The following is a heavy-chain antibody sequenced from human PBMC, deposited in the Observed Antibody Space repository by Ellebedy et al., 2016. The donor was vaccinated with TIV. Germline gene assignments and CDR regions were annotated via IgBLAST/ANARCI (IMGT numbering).Heavy chain of an antibody. CDR2: ISWNSGSI. J-gene: IGHJ4*02. Sequence: SLKISCAASGSTFDDYAMHWVRQAPGKSLEWVSGISWNSGSIGYADSVKGRFTISRDNSKNSLYLQMNSLRTEDTALYYCAKAYGSGTYYFDYWGQGTLVTVSS. CDR3: AKAYGSGTYYFDY. D-gene: IGHD3-10*01. CDR1: GSTFDDYA. V-gene: IGHV3-9*01.